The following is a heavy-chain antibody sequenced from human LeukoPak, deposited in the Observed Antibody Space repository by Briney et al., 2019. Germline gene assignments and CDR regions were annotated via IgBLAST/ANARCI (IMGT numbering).Heavy chain of an antibody. CDR2: ISGDGGST. Sequence: SGGSLRLSCAASGFTFDDYAMHWVRQTPGKGLEWVSLISGDGGSTYYVDSVKGRFTISRDNSKNSLYLEMNSLRTEDAAMYYCAKESGKFDYWGQGTLVAVSS. V-gene: IGHV3-43*02. J-gene: IGHJ4*02. CDR3: AKESGKFDY. CDR1: GFTFDDYA.